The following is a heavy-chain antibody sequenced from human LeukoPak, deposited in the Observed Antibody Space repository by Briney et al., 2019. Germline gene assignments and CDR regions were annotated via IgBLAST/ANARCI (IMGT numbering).Heavy chain of an antibody. CDR1: GYTFTSYD. V-gene: IGHV1-8*03. J-gene: IGHJ5*02. Sequence: ASVKVSCKASGYTFTSYDINWVRQATGQGLEWMGWMNPNSGNTGYAQKFQGRVTITRNTSISTAYMELGSLRSEDTAVYYCARGGLYYDFWSGYYGGSDWFDPWGQGTLVTVSS. D-gene: IGHD3-3*01. CDR2: MNPNSGNT. CDR3: ARGGLYYDFWSGYYGGSDWFDP.